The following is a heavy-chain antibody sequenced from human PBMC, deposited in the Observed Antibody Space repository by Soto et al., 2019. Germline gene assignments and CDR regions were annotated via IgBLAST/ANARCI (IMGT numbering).Heavy chain of an antibody. CDR3: ASPPRATVTDNIFDF. J-gene: IGHJ4*02. CDR1: GFTFSDHY. D-gene: IGHD4-17*01. Sequence: GGSLRLSCAASGFTFSDHYMDWVRQAPGKGLEWFGRTASKDESYTTGYAASVKGRFTVSRDDSKSTLFLQMSSLRAEDTAVDYGASPPRATVTDNIFDFWGPGTLVTVSS. CDR2: TASKDESYTT. V-gene: IGHV3-72*01.